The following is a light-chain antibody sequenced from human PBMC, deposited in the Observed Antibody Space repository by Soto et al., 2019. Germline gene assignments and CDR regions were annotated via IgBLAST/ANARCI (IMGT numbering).Light chain of an antibody. CDR1: RSNMGINY. CDR3: GTWDSSLSAGV. Sequence: QSVLTQPPSVSAAPGQRVTISCSGSRSNMGINYVSWYQQLPGTAPKVLIYDNNKRPSGIPDRFSGSKSGTSATLGITGLQTGVEADYYCGTWDSSLSAGVFGGGTKVTVL. V-gene: IGLV1-51*01. J-gene: IGLJ3*02. CDR2: DNN.